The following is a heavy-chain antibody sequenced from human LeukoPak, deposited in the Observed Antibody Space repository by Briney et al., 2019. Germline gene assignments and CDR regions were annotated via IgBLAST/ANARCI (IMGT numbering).Heavy chain of an antibody. CDR2: ISSSSSYI. Sequence: TTGGSLRLSCAASGFTFSSYWMNWVRQAPGKGLEWVSSISSSSSYIYYADSVKGRFTISRDNAKNSLYLQMNSLRAEDTAVYYCARDVFAGPPDYWGQGTLVTVSS. V-gene: IGHV3-21*01. CDR3: ARDVFAGPPDY. D-gene: IGHD5/OR15-5a*01. CDR1: GFTFSSYW. J-gene: IGHJ4*02.